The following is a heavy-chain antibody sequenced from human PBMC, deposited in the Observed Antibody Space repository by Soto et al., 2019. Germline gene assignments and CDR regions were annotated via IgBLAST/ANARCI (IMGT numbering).Heavy chain of an antibody. V-gene: IGHV4-30-4*01. J-gene: IGHJ5*02. D-gene: IGHD5-18*01. Sequence: SETLSLTCTVSGDSISSINNYWSWIRQPPGEGLEWIGFISYSGTTSYSPSLKSRVAISLDTSKNQFSLSLNFVTAADTAVYYCARGRGYSYGLDPWGQGSLVTVSS. CDR2: ISYSGTT. CDR3: ARGRGYSYGLDP. CDR1: GDSISSINNY.